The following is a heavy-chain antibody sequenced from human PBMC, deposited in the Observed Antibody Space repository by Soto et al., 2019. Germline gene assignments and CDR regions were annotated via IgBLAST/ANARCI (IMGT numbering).Heavy chain of an antibody. Sequence: SETLSLTCTVSGGSISSGTYWWSWIRQHPGKGLEWIGYISYSGSTYYNPSLRSRVTISLDTSENQFSMKLSSVTAADTAVYYCARTYYGSGSHFDYWGQGTPVTVSS. D-gene: IGHD3-10*01. V-gene: IGHV4-31*03. J-gene: IGHJ4*02. CDR3: ARTYYGSGSHFDY. CDR2: ISYSGST. CDR1: GGSISSGTYW.